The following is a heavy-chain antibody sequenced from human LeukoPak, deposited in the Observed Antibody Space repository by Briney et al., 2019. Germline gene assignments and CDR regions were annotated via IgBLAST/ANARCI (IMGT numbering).Heavy chain of an antibody. D-gene: IGHD2-15*01. CDR1: GFTFSSYN. J-gene: IGHJ4*02. CDR2: ISSSSGYI. Sequence: GGPLRLSCAASGFTFSSYNMNGARQSRGKGLEGVSSISSSSGYISYADSVKGRFTISRDKAKTSLYLQMNSLRAEDTAVYYCARELCSGGSCYWGGYFDYWGQGTLVTVSS. V-gene: IGHV3-21*01. CDR3: ARELCSGGSCYWGGYFDY.